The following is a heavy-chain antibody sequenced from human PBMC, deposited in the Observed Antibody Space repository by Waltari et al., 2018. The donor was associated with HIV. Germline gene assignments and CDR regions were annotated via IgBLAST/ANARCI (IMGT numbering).Heavy chain of an antibody. CDR1: GYTFSSFW. CDR3: ATHLGVGTYDWFDP. V-gene: IGHV5-51*01. Sequence: EVQLVPSGAEVKKPGESLKISCKGSGYTFSSFWIGWVRQMPGKGLEWMGIIYPSDSDTRYSPSFQGQVTSSADKSINTAYLQWSRLEASDTAMYFCATHLGVGTYDWFDPWGQGTQVTVSS. D-gene: IGHD1-26*01. CDR2: IYPSDSDT. J-gene: IGHJ5*02.